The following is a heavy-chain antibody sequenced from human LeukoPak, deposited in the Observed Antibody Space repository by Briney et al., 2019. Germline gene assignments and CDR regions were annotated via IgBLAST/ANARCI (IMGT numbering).Heavy chain of an antibody. CDR2: ISYDGRNQ. CDR3: ARVATGSYDWFDP. V-gene: IGHV3-30*04. CDR1: GFTFSSYA. Sequence: PGRSLRLSCAASGFTFSSYAFHWVRQAPGKGLEWVAVISYDGRNQNFADSVKGRFTISRDNSKNTLYLQMNSLRAEDTAVYFCARVATGSYDWFDPWGQGTLVTVSS. D-gene: IGHD3-10*01. J-gene: IGHJ5*02.